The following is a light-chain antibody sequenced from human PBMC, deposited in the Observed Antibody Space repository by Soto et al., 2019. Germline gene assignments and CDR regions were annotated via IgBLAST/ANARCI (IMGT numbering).Light chain of an antibody. J-gene: IGKJ1*01. CDR2: GAS. CDR1: QSVSSSY. CDR3: QQYGSSGT. Sequence: EIVLAHSPGTLSLSRGERATLSGGASQSVSSSYLAWYQQKPGQAPRLLIHGASSRATGIPDRISGSGSGTDFTLTISRLEPEDFAVYYCQQYGSSGTFGQGTKVDIK. V-gene: IGKV3-20*01.